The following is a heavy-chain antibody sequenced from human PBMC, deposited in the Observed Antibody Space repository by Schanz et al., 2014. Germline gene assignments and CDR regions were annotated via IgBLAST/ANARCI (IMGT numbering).Heavy chain of an antibody. V-gene: IGHV3-23*04. CDR3: ARKVVATIGGYYDN. CDR2: ISDSGDTA. CDR1: GFTFSNYW. Sequence: EVQLVESGGGLVQPGGSLRLSCVASGFTFSNYWMTWVRQAPGKGLEWVSLISDSGDTAYYADSVKGRFTISRDNAENTLFLQMNSLRAEDTAVYYCARKVVATIGGYYDNWGQGTLVIVSS. J-gene: IGHJ4*02. D-gene: IGHD5-12*01.